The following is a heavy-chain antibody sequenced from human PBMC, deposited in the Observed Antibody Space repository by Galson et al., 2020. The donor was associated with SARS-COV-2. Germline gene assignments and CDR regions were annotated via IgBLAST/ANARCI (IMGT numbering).Heavy chain of an antibody. J-gene: IGHJ6*03. D-gene: IGHD1-26*01. CDR1: GYSIRSGSY. Sequence: SETLSLTCVASGYSIRSGSYWAWIRLSQGNGLAWIGKIILRGSTHTNPPPKSRVTIPLDTSKNQFSLQLSSVTAADTAVYYCARNDGIAVSGPDYMDGWGKGTTVTISS. CDR2: IILRGST. CDR3: ARNDGIAVSGPDYMDG. V-gene: IGHV4-38-2*01.